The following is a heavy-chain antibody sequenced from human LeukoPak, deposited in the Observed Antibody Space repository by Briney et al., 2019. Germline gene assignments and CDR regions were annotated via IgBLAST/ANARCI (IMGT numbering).Heavy chain of an antibody. Sequence: SETLSLTCTVSGGSISSYYWSWTRQPPGKGLEWIGYVYYTGSTNYNPSLTSRATILVDTSRNQFSLELSSVTAADTAVYYCARHAEQWLERTWFDPWGHGTLSPSPQ. J-gene: IGHJ5*02. CDR1: GGSISSYY. CDR2: VYYTGST. CDR3: ARHAEQWLERTWFDP. V-gene: IGHV4-59*08. D-gene: IGHD6-19*01.